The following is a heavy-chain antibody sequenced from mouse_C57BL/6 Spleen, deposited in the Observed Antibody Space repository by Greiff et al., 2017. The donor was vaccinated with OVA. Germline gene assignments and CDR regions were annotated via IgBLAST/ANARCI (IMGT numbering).Heavy chain of an antibody. CDR1: GFTFSNYW. Sequence: DVQLQESGGGLVQPGGSMKLSCVASGFTFSNYWMNWVRQSPEKGLEWVAQIRLKSDNYATHYAESVKGRFTISRDDSKSSVYLQMYNLRAEDTGIYYCTDYYYGSFYAMDYWGQGTSVTVSS. CDR3: TDYYYGSFYAMDY. CDR2: IRLKSDNYAT. J-gene: IGHJ4*01. D-gene: IGHD1-1*01. V-gene: IGHV6-3*01.